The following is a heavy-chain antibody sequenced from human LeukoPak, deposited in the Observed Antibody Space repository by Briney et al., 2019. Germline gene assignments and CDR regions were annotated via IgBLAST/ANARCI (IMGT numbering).Heavy chain of an antibody. D-gene: IGHD1-26*01. V-gene: IGHV3-11*04. CDR2: ISSSGSTI. Sequence: PGGSLRLSCAASGFTFSDYYMSWIRQAPGKGLEWVSYISSSGSTIYYADSVKGRFTISRDNAKNSLYLQMNSLRAEDTAAYYCARGPFLSGRDEWELLRGDYYYMDVWGKGTTVTVSS. CDR1: GFTFSDYY. J-gene: IGHJ6*03. CDR3: ARGPFLSGRDEWELLRGDYYYMDV.